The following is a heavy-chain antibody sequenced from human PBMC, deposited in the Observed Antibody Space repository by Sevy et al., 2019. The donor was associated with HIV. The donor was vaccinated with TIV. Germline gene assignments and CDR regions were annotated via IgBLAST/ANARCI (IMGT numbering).Heavy chain of an antibody. D-gene: IGHD2-15*01. CDR3: VKDSPDYGGNY. J-gene: IGHJ4*02. V-gene: IGHV3-23*01. CDR2: ITGSGANT. CDR1: GFPFSSYA. Sequence: GGSLRLSCTASGFPFSSYAMHWVRQAPGKGLEWVSIITGSGANTYYADFVEGRFTISRDTSKNTLYLQMNSLRAEDTAVYYCVKDSPDYGGNYWGQGTLVTVSS.